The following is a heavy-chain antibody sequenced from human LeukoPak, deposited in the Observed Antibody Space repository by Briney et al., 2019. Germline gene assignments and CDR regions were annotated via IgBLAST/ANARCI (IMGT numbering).Heavy chain of an antibody. D-gene: IGHD3-10*01. J-gene: IGHJ5*02. CDR3: ARASSDFGELFP. CDR1: GYTFTSYY. V-gene: IGHV1-46*01. Sequence: ASVKVSCKASGYTFTSYYMHWVRQEPGQGLEWMGIINPSSGSTSYTQKFQGRVTMTRDTSTSTVYMDLSSLRSEDTAVYYCARASSDFGELFPWGQGTLVTVSS. CDR2: INPSSGST.